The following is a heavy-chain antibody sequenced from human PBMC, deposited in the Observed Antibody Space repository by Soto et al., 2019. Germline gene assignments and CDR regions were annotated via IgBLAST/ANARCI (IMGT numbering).Heavy chain of an antibody. CDR2: ISSISSYI. Sequence: GGSLRLSCAASGFTFTDYSMNWVRQAPGKGLEWVASISSISSYIYYADSMKGRFTISRDNAKNSLFLQMNSLRAEDTAVYYCARNSGYDHQYYYYMEVWGKGTTVTVSS. CDR3: ARNSGYDHQYYYYMEV. V-gene: IGHV3-21*01. D-gene: IGHD5-12*01. J-gene: IGHJ6*03. CDR1: GFTFTDYS.